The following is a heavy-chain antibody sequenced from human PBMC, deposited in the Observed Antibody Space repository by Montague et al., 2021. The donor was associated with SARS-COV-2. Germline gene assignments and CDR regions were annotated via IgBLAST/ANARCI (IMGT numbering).Heavy chain of an antibody. D-gene: IGHD4/OR15-4a*01. J-gene: IGHJ4*02. Sequence: SDPLSLPFPFSLPSLPSSSWGWIRQLPGKRLEWLGYVYSSGTTNYNPSLNSRIAISVDTSKNQFSLRLDSVTAADTAIYYCATLTQSNGDFWGQGALVTVS. V-gene: IGHV4-4*08. CDR1: LPSLPSSS. CDR2: VYSSGTT. CDR3: ATLTQSNGDF.